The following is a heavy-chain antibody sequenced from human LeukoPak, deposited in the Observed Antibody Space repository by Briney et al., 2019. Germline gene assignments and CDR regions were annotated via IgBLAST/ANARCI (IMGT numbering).Heavy chain of an antibody. CDR2: ISSSSTYI. D-gene: IGHD6-6*01. Sequence: GGSLRLSCAASGFTFSTYSMNWVRQAPGKGLEWVSSISSSSTYIYYADSVKGRFTISRDNAKNSLSLQMNSLRAEDTAVYYCAREGYSSSSNGYWGQGTLVTVSS. CDR3: AREGYSSSSNGY. V-gene: IGHV3-21*01. J-gene: IGHJ4*02. CDR1: GFTFSTYS.